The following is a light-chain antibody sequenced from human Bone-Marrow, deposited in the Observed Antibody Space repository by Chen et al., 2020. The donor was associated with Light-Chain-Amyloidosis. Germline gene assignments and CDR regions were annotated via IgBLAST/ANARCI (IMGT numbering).Light chain of an antibody. CDR1: QDVSNY. V-gene: IGKV1-33*01. Sequence: DIQMTQSPSSLSASVGDRVTITCRASQDVSNYLNWYQQKPGKAPKLLIYDASKLRAGVPSRFNGRGSGTDFTLTISSLQPEDIATFYCQQYESLPLTFGGGTKVEIK. CDR2: DAS. J-gene: IGKJ4*01. CDR3: QQYESLPLT.